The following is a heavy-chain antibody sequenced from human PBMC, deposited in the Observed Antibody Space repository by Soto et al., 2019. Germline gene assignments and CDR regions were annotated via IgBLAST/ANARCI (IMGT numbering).Heavy chain of an antibody. D-gene: IGHD3-16*01. Sequence: EVQLLESGGGLVQPGGSLRPSCAPPGLTFSSYALSWVPQAPGKGLEWVSAISGSGGSTYYADSVKGRFTISRDNSKNTLYLQMNSLRAEDTAVYYCAKDWGAKKAIDAFDIWGQGTMVTVSS. CDR1: GLTFSSYA. V-gene: IGHV3-23*01. CDR2: ISGSGGST. J-gene: IGHJ3*02. CDR3: AKDWGAKKAIDAFDI.